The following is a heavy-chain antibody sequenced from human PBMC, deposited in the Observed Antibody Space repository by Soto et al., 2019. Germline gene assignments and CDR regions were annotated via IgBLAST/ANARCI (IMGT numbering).Heavy chain of an antibody. Sequence: SETLSLTCTVSGGSIRSFYLSWIRQPPGRGLEWIGHIDYSGSTIYDPSLKGRLSLSVVTSTNQFSLRLSSVTAADTALYYCARYRYNTNNGGYYFHYWCQGSLVTVSS. CDR3: ARYRYNTNNGGYYFHY. J-gene: IGHJ4*02. D-gene: IGHD5-18*01. CDR1: GGSIRSFY. CDR2: IDYSGST. V-gene: IGHV4-59*01.